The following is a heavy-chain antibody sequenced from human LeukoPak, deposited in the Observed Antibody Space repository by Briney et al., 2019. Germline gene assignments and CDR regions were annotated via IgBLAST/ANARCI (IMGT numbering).Heavy chain of an antibody. CDR1: GFTFSDYW. CDR3: ARLKGYCRGGSCYSYYFDY. Sequence: GGSLRLSCVASGFTFSDYWMHWVRHAPGKGLVWVSRINSDGSSTRYADSVKGRFTISRDNAKNTVYLQMNSLRAEDTAVYKCARLKGYCRGGSCYSYYFDYWGQGALVTVSS. J-gene: IGHJ4*02. V-gene: IGHV3-74*01. D-gene: IGHD2-15*01. CDR2: INSDGSST.